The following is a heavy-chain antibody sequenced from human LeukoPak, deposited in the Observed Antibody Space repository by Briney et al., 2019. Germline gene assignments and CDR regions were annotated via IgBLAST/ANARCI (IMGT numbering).Heavy chain of an antibody. Sequence: PGGSLRLSCAASGFTFSSYSMNWVRQAPGKGLEWVSSISSSSSYIYYADSVKGRFTISRDNAKNSLYLQMNSLRAEDTAVYYCARGDDSSGYYYQWGQGTLVTVSS. CDR1: GFTFSSYS. J-gene: IGHJ4*02. D-gene: IGHD3-22*01. CDR2: ISSSSSYI. V-gene: IGHV3-21*01. CDR3: ARGDDSSGYYYQ.